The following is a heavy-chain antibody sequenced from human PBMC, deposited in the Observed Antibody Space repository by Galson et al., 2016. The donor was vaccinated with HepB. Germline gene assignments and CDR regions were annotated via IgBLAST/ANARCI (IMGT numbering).Heavy chain of an antibody. CDR1: GYTFTSYN. J-gene: IGHJ5*02. CDR3: STGGGYNWFDP. V-gene: IGHV1-46*01. D-gene: IGHD6-25*01. CDR2: ISPSGGST. Sequence: SVRVSCKASGYTFTSYNVHWVRQAPGQGLEWMGIISPSGGSTSYAQKFQGRVTLTRDTSTSTVYMELSSLKSDDTALYYCSTGGGYNWFDPWGQGTLVTVSS.